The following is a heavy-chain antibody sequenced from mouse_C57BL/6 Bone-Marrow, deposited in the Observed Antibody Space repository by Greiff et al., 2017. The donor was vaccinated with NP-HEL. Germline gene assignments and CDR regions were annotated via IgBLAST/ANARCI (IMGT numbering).Heavy chain of an antibody. D-gene: IGHD1-1*01. CDR1: GFSLTSYG. CDR3: AKNPYYYGSSYWYFDV. J-gene: IGHJ1*03. V-gene: IGHV2-4*01. Sequence: VQLQQSGPGLVQPSQSLSITCTVSGFSLTSYGVHWVRQPPGKGLEWLGVIWSGGSTDYNAAFISRLSISKYNSKSQVFFKMNSLQADDTAIYYCAKNPYYYGSSYWYFDVWGTGTTVTVSS. CDR2: IWSGGST.